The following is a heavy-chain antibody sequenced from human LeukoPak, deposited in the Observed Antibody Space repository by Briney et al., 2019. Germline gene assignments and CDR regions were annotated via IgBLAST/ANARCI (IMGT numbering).Heavy chain of an antibody. Sequence: ASVKVSCKASGYTFTSYGISWVRQAPGQGLEWVGWISAYNGNTNYAQKPQGRVTMTTDTSTSTAYMELRSLRSDDTAVYYCARVGGITFGGVIVGRNYFDYWGQGALVTVSS. CDR3: ARVGGITFGGVIVGRNYFDY. J-gene: IGHJ4*02. CDR2: ISAYNGNT. D-gene: IGHD3-16*02. CDR1: GYTFTSYG. V-gene: IGHV1-18*01.